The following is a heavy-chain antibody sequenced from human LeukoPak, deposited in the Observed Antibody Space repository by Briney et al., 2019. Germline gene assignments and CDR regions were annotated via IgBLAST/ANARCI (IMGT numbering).Heavy chain of an antibody. CDR3: AKGRRVDADDHFDY. Sequence: ASEKVSCKASGYTFTRYGISWVRQAPGQELEWMGWISAYNGNTNYAQKFQGRVTMTTDTSTDTAYMELRNLLFDDTAVYYCAKGRRVDADDHFDYWGQGTLVTVSS. V-gene: IGHV1-18*01. D-gene: IGHD1-1*01. CDR1: GYTFTRYG. J-gene: IGHJ4*02. CDR2: ISAYNGNT.